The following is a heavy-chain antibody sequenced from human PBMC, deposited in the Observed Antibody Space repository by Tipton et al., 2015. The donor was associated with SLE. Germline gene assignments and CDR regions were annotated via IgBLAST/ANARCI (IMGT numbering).Heavy chain of an antibody. Sequence: TLSLTCAVYGGSFSGYYWSWIRQPPGKGLEWIGEINHSGSTNYNPSLKSRVTISVDTSKNQFSLKLSSVTAADTAVYYCARTGKYYDFWSGYYDAFDIWGQGTMVTVSS. J-gene: IGHJ3*02. D-gene: IGHD3-3*01. CDR1: GGSFSGYY. V-gene: IGHV4-34*01. CDR2: INHSGST. CDR3: ARTGKYYDFWSGYYDAFDI.